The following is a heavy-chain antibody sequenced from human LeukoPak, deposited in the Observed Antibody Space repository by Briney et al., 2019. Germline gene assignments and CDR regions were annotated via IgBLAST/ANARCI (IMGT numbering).Heavy chain of an antibody. J-gene: IGHJ4*02. CDR1: GFSVSSNY. V-gene: IGHV3-53*01. CDR2: VDGGGGGT. Sequence: GGSLRLSCAASGFSVSSNYMTWVRQAPGRGLEWVSSVDGGGGGTYYADSVKGRFTISRDNSKDTLYFQMNGLRAEDTAVYFCAKQSAGSAAWYSLHYDFWGQGTLVTVSS. CDR3: AKQSAGSAAWYSLHYDF. D-gene: IGHD6-13*01.